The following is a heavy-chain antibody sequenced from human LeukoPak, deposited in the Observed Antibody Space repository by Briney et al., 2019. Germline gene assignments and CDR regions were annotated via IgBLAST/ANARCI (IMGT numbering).Heavy chain of an antibody. D-gene: IGHD2-2*01. CDR2: IYHGGST. V-gene: IGHV4-38-2*02. CDR3: AKSSNWFDP. CDR1: GYSTNSAYY. Sequence: PSETLSLTCTVSGYSTNSAYYWGWIRQPPEKGLEWIGSIYHGGSTYFNPSLKSRVTISIDTSKNQFSLKLSSVTAADTAVYYCAKSSNWFDPWGQGTLVTVSS. J-gene: IGHJ5*02.